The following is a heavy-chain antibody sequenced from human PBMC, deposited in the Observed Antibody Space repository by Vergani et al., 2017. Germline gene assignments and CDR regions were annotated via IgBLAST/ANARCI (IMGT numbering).Heavy chain of an antibody. CDR3: ARSYESSGYYPNYGMDV. D-gene: IGHD3-22*01. V-gene: IGHV3-64*02. Sequence: EVQLVESGEGLVQPGGSLRLSCAASGFTFSSYAMHWVRQAPGKGLEYVSAISSNGGSTYYADSVKGRFTISRENSKNTLYLQMRSLRAEDMAVYYCARSYESSGYYPNYGMDVWGQGTTVTVSS. CDR2: ISSNGGST. CDR1: GFTFSSYA. J-gene: IGHJ6*02.